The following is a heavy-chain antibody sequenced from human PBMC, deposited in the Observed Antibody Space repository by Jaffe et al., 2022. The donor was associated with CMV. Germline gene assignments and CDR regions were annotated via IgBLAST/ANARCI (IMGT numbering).Heavy chain of an antibody. CDR2: INSDGSST. V-gene: IGHV3-74*01. J-gene: IGHJ2*01. CDR1: GFTFSSYW. Sequence: EVQLVESGGGLVQPGGSLRLSCAASGFTFSSYWMHWVRQAPGKGLVWVSRINSDGSSTSYADSVKGRFTISRDNAKNTLYLQMNSLRAEDTAVYYCARGGSSGWDDTPNWYFDLWGRGTLVTVSS. CDR3: ARGGSSGWDDTPNWYFDL. D-gene: IGHD6-19*01.